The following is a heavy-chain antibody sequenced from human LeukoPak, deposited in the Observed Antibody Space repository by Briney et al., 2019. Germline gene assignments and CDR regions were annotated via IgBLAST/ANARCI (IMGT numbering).Heavy chain of an antibody. CDR3: ARVGTYDSSGYYPTGVDY. V-gene: IGHV3-23*01. D-gene: IGHD3-22*01. CDR1: GFTFSSYA. J-gene: IGHJ4*02. Sequence: GGSLRLSCAASGFTFSSYAMSWVRQAPGKGLEWVSSMSNGGSTYYGDSVKGRFTISRDNSKNTLFLQMNSLRAEDTAVYYCARVGTYDSSGYYPTGVDYWGQGTLVTVSS. CDR2: MSNGGST.